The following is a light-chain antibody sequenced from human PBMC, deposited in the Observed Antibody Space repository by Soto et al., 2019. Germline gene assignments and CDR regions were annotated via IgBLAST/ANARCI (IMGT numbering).Light chain of an antibody. CDR2: EVN. Sequence: QSALTQPASVSGSPGQSITISCAGTSSDFGNYNLVSWYKQHPGKVPKLILFEVNKRPSGVSGRFSGSKSGNTASLTISGLQAEDEADYYCCSFTSSNTHVFGTGTKVTVL. CDR1: SSDFGNYNL. V-gene: IGLV2-23*02. J-gene: IGLJ1*01. CDR3: CSFTSSNTHV.